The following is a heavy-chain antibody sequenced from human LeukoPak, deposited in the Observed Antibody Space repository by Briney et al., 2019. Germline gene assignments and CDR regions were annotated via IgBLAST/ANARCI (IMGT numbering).Heavy chain of an antibody. J-gene: IGHJ4*02. CDR1: GFIFSSYW. D-gene: IGHD6-19*01. CDR3: ARVLRSGWLVIDY. CDR2: IKQDGSQI. V-gene: IGHV3-7*03. Sequence: GGSLRLSCAASGFIFSSYWMSWVRQAPGKGLEWVANIKQDGSQIYYVDSVKGRFTISRDNAKNSLFLQMNSLRAEDTAVYYCARVLRSGWLVIDYWGQGTLVTVSS.